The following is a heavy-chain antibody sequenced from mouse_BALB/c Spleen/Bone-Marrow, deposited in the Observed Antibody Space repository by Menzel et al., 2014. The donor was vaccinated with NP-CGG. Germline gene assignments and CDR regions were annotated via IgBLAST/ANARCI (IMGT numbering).Heavy chain of an antibody. CDR1: GFTFSDSA. CDR2: ISSGGRYT. Sequence: VQRKGSVGGLVKTGGALELFCETSGFTFSDSAMSWVRLTPEKRLEWVATISSGGRYTYYIDSVKGRLTISRDNAKNTLYLQMSSLRSEDTAMFYCTRSGGENALDIWGQGTSVTVSS. V-gene: IGHV5-9-3*01. CDR3: TRSGGENALDI. D-gene: IGHD2-10*02. J-gene: IGHJ4*01.